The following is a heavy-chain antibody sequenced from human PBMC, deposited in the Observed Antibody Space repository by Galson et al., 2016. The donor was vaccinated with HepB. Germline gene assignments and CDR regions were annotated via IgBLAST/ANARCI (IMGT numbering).Heavy chain of an antibody. CDR2: INPSGGST. V-gene: IGHV1-46*01. CDR3: ARGGYYDSSGSLRY. J-gene: IGHJ4*02. D-gene: IGHD3-22*01. CDR1: GYTFTSYY. Sequence: SVKVSCKASGYTFTSYYIHWVRQAPGQGLEWMGVINPSGGSTKDTQKFQGRVTMTRDTSTTTVYMELSSLRSEDTAVYFCARGGYYDSSGSLRYWGQGTLVIVSS.